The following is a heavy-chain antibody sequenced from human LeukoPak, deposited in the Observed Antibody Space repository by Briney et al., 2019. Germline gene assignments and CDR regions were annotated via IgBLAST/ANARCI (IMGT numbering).Heavy chain of an antibody. V-gene: IGHV1-8*01. CDR2: MNPNSGNT. Sequence: GASVKVSCTASGYTFTSYDINWVRQATGQGLEWMGWMNPNSGNTGYAQKFQGRVTMTRNTSISTAYMELSSLRSEDTAVYYCARAGTLYYYYGMDVWGQGTTVTVSS. CDR1: GYTFTSYD. J-gene: IGHJ6*02. CDR3: ARAGTLYYYYGMDV. D-gene: IGHD6-13*01.